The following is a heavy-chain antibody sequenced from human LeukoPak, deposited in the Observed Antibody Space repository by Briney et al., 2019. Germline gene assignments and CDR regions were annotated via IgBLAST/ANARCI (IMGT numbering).Heavy chain of an antibody. J-gene: IGHJ4*02. D-gene: IGHD1-20*01. V-gene: IGHV1-69-2*01. Sequence: ASVKVSCKVSGYTSTDYYVHWVQQAPGKGLEWMGLIDPEDGETIYAEEPQGRVSITADTSTDTAYMELSSLRFDDTAVYYCATGHITGGTGFDYWGQGTLVTVSS. CDR3: ATGHITGGTGFDY. CDR1: GYTSTDYY. CDR2: IDPEDGET.